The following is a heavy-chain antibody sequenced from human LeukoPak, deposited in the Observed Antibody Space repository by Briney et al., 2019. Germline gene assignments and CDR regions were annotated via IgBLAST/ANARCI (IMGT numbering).Heavy chain of an antibody. Sequence: GASVKVFCKASGYTFTGYYMHWVRQAPGQGLKWMRWINPNSGGTNFAQRFRGRVTLTGDTSVITAYMELNRLESDDTAIYYCARTDNKYDSSLLFNWGQGTQIIVSS. J-gene: IGHJ4*02. CDR3: ARTDNKYDSSLLFN. D-gene: IGHD3-22*01. CDR2: INPNSGGT. V-gene: IGHV1-2*02. CDR1: GYTFTGYY.